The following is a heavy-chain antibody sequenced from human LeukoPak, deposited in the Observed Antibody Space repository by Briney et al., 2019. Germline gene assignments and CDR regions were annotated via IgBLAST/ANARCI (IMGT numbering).Heavy chain of an antibody. CDR3: ARGKYQSLDF. Sequence: GSVKVSCKASGYTFTGYYMHWVRQAPGQGLEWMGWINPNSGGTNYAQKFQGRVTMTTDTSTSTAYMELTSLTSDDTAVYYCARGKYQSLDFWGQGTLVTVSS. CDR2: INPNSGGT. V-gene: IGHV1-2*02. CDR1: GYTFTGYY. J-gene: IGHJ4*02. D-gene: IGHD2-2*01.